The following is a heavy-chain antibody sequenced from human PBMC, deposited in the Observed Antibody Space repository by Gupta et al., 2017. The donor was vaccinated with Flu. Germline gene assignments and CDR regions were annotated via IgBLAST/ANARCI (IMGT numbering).Heavy chain of an antibody. CDR1: GFTFSSYG. CDR3: ARDQWDYYGSGSYYTVPDY. J-gene: IGHJ4*02. Sequence: QVQLVESGGGVVQPGRSLRLSCAASGFTFSSYGMHWVRQAPGKGLEWVAVIWYDGSNKYYADSVKGRFTISRDNSKNTLYLQMNSLRAEDTAVYYCARDQWDYYGSGSYYTVPDYWGQGTLVTVSS. D-gene: IGHD3-10*01. V-gene: IGHV3-33*01. CDR2: IWYDGSNK.